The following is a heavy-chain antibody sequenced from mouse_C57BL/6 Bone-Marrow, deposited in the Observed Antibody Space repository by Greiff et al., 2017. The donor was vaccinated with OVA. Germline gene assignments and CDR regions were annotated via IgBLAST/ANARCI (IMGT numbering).Heavy chain of an antibody. CDR2: IRSKSNNYAT. J-gene: IGHJ4*01. CDR3: VRHYYDYDPSYAMDY. D-gene: IGHD2-4*01. CDR1: GFSFNTYA. V-gene: IGHV10-1*01. Sequence: EVKLVESGGGLVQPKGSLKLSCAASGFSFNTYAMNWVRQAPGKGLEWVARIRSKSNNYATYYADSVKDRFTISRDDSESMLYLQMNNLKTEDTAMYYCVRHYYDYDPSYAMDYWGQGTSVTVSS.